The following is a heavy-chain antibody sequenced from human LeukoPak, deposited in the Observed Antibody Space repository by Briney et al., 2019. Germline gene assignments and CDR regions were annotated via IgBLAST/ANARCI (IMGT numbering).Heavy chain of an antibody. J-gene: IGHJ4*02. CDR2: IYPGDSDT. V-gene: IGHV5-51*01. Sequence: GESLKISCRASGYSFTSYWIAWVRQMPGKGLEWMGIIYPGDSDTRYSPSFQGQVTISADKSISTAYLQWSSLKASDTAVYYCARRDYYDSSGAEPFDYWGQGTLVTVSS. CDR3: ARRDYYDSSGAEPFDY. CDR1: GYSFTSYW. D-gene: IGHD3-22*01.